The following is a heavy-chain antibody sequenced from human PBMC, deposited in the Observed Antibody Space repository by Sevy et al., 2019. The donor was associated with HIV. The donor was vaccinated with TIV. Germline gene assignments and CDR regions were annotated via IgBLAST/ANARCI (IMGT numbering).Heavy chain of an antibody. D-gene: IGHD2-15*01. CDR2: IKQDGSEK. CDR1: GFTFSSYW. CDR3: ARADIVVVVAASHFDYGMDV. Sequence: GRSLRLSCAASGFTFSSYWMSWVRQAPGKGLEWVANIKQDGSEKYYVDSVKGRFTISRDNAKNSLYLQMNSLRAEDTAVYYCARADIVVVVAASHFDYGMDVWGQGTTVTVSS. V-gene: IGHV3-7*04. J-gene: IGHJ6*02.